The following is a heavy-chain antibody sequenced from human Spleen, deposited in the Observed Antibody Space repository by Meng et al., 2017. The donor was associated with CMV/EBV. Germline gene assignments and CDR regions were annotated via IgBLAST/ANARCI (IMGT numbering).Heavy chain of an antibody. Sequence: GGSLRLSCVVSGFTFSNWDMNWVRQAPGGGLEWIAYISSTGSTIYYADSVKGRLTISRDNAKNSLHLQMTSLRAEDTAFYYCVSETRDYDFWSGYYVLDYWGQGTLVTVSS. D-gene: IGHD3-3*01. V-gene: IGHV3-48*03. CDR1: GFTFSNWD. CDR2: ISSTGSTI. J-gene: IGHJ4*02. CDR3: VSETRDYDFWSGYYVLDY.